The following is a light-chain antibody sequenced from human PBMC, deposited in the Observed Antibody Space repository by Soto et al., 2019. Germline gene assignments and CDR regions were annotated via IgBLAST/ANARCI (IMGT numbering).Light chain of an antibody. Sequence: EIVMTHSPATLSVSPGERATFSFSASQSVSSNLAWYQQKPGQAPRLLIYGASSRATGIPDRFSGSGSGTDFTLTISRLEPEDFAVYYCQQYGSSPWTFGQGTKVDIK. V-gene: IGKV3-20*01. CDR1: QSVSSN. CDR3: QQYGSSPWT. J-gene: IGKJ1*01. CDR2: GAS.